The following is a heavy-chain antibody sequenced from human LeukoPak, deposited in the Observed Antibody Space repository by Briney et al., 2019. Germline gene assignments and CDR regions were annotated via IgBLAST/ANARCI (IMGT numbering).Heavy chain of an antibody. V-gene: IGHV4-39*01. J-gene: IGHJ4*02. CDR1: GGSFSSSSPY. CDR2: MYYSGST. D-gene: IGHD6-19*01. CDR3: ARLSGDYSSGWSYFGY. Sequence: PSETLSLTCTVSGGSFSSSSPYWGWIRQPPGKGLEWIGNMYYSGSTYHNPSLKSRVTIFVDTSKNQFSLKLSFVTAADTAVYYCARLSGDYSSGWSYFGYWGQGTLVTVSS.